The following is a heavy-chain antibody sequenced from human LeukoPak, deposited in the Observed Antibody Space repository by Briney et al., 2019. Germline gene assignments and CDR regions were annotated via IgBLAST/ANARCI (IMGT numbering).Heavy chain of an antibody. CDR1: GGTFSSYA. V-gene: IGHV1-69*01. CDR3: ARSIVVVPAAILALYYYYGMDV. Sequence: GSSVKVFCKASGGTFSSYAISWVRQAPGQGLEWMGGIIPIFGTANYAQKFQGRVTITADESTSTAYMELSSLRSEDTAVYYCARSIVVVPAAILALYYYYGMDVWGKGTTVTVSS. J-gene: IGHJ6*04. D-gene: IGHD2-2*02. CDR2: IIPIFGTA.